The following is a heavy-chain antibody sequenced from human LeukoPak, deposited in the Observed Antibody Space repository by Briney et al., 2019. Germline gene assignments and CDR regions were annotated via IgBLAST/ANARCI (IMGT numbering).Heavy chain of an antibody. CDR3: ARSRSAGY. V-gene: IGHV3-23*01. J-gene: IGHJ4*02. CDR1: GFTFSSYA. Sequence: PGGSLRLSCAASGFTFSSYAMNWVRQAPGKGLEWVSAISGSGHNTYYADSVKGRFSISRDTSKNTLYLQMNNLRAEDTAVYYCARSRSAGYWGQGTLVTVSS. CDR2: ISGSGHNT.